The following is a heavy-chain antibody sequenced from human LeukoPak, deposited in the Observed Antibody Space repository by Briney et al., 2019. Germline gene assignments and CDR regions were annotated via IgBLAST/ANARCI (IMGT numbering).Heavy chain of an antibody. CDR2: INHSGIT. D-gene: IGHD1-1*01. V-gene: IGHV4-34*01. CDR1: GGFFIGAY. Sequence: PSETLSLTGAVHGGFFIGAYWNGIHQPPGKGVEWIGEINHSGITNYNPSLKSRVTISVDTSKNKFSLKVRSVTAADSAVYYCARRVRLWTNDLYYYGTDVWGQGTTVTVSS. CDR3: ARRVRLWTNDLYYYGTDV. J-gene: IGHJ6*02.